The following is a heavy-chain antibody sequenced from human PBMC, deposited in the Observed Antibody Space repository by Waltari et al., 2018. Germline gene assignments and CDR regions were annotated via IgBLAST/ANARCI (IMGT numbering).Heavy chain of an antibody. CDR2: VYPGDGET. V-gene: IGHV5-51*01. D-gene: IGHD7-27*01. J-gene: IGHJ4*02. CDR1: GYTFTNFS. CDR3: ARDHLSLTAYYFDY. Sequence: EVQLVQSGAEVRKPGESLKISCKASGYTFTNFSIAWVRQMPGTGLEWMGIVYPGDGETRYSPSFQGQVTISADKSINTAYLQWNSLKTSDTAIYYCARDHLSLTAYYFDYWGQGTLVTVSS.